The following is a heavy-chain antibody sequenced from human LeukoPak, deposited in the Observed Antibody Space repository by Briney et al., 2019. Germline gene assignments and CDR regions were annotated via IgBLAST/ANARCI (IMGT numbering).Heavy chain of an antibody. CDR2: IIPIFGTA. CDR1: GGTFSSYA. V-gene: IGHV1-69*13. CDR3: ARKGVVGGGYYYYYYYMDV. D-gene: IGHD2-15*01. Sequence: SVKVSCKASGGTFSSYAISWVRQAPGQGLEWMGGIIPIFGTANYAQKFQGRVTITADESTSTAYMELSSLRSEDTAVYYCARKGVVGGGYYYYYYYMDVWGKGTTVTISS. J-gene: IGHJ6*03.